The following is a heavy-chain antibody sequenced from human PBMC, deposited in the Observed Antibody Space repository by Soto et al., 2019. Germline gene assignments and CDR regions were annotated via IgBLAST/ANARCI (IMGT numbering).Heavy chain of an antibody. J-gene: IGHJ5*02. D-gene: IGHD4-17*01. V-gene: IGHV1-69*02. CDR3: ARVAPPIWATVTNLGTVCFDP. CDR2: IIPILGIA. Sequence: ASVKVSCKASGGTFSSYTISWVRQAPGQGLEWMGRIIPILGIANYAQKFQGRVTIAADKSTSTAYMELSSLRSEDTAVYYCARVAPPIWATVTNLGTVCFDPWGQGTLVTVSS. CDR1: GGTFSSYT.